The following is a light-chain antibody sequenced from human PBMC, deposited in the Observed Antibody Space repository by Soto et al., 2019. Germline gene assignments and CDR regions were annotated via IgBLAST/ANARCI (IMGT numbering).Light chain of an antibody. CDR1: QGIRND. Sequence: AIQMTQSPSSLSASVGDRVTITCRASQGIRNDLGWYQQKPGKAPKLLIYAASSLQSGVPSRFSGSGAGTDFTLTSSSLQPEDFATYYCLQDYNYPPTFGQGTKVEIK. CDR3: LQDYNYPPT. V-gene: IGKV1-6*01. J-gene: IGKJ1*01. CDR2: AAS.